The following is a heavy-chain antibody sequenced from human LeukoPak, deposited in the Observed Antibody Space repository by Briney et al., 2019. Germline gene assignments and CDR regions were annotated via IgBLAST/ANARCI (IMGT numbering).Heavy chain of an antibody. V-gene: IGHV3-30*02. CDR1: GFTFSSYG. CDR2: IWYGGSNK. CDR3: AKRANVDTRTFDY. J-gene: IGHJ4*02. D-gene: IGHD5-18*01. Sequence: AGGSLRLSCAAAGFTFSSYGMHWVRQAPGKGLEWVAVIWYGGSNKYYADSVKGRFTISRDNSKNTLYLQMNSLRAEDTAVYYCAKRANVDTRTFDYWGQGTLVTVSS.